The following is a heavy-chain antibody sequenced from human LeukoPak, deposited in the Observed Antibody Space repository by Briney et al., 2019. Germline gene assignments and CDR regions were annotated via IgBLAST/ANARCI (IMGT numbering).Heavy chain of an antibody. CDR3: ATHSSRWYDHDAFDI. J-gene: IGHJ3*02. D-gene: IGHD6-19*01. Sequence: SVKVSCKASGFSFTGSVIQWVRQARGQRLEWIGWIVVGSGNTNYAQKFQERVTITRDRSTSTAYMELSSLRSEDTALYYCATHSSRWYDHDAFDIWGQGTMVTASS. V-gene: IGHV1-58*02. CDR2: IVVGSGNT. CDR1: GFSFTGSV.